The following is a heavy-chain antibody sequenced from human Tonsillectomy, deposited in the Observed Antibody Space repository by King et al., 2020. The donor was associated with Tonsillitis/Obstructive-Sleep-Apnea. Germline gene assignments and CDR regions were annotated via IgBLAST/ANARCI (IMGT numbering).Heavy chain of an antibody. CDR2: ISADNGNT. Sequence: QLVQSGAEMRKPGASVKVSCKASGYTFTNHGISWVRQAPGQGLEWMGWISADNGNTNYALKLQGRVTMTTDTSTSTAYMELRSLRPDDTAVYYCARTSRSSDFDYWGQGTLVTVSS. CDR1: GYTFTNHG. D-gene: IGHD3-16*01. J-gene: IGHJ4*02. CDR3: ARTSRSSDFDY. V-gene: IGHV1-18*01.